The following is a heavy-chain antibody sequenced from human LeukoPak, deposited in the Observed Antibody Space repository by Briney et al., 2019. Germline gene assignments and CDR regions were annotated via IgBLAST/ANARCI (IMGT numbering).Heavy chain of an antibody. CDR2: IYPGDSDT. V-gene: IGHV5-51*01. CDR1: GDTFTNHY. CDR3: ARRGYGSGNYYYPN. Sequence: GGSLKISCQGSGDTFTNHYIGWVRLLPGKGLEWMGIIYPGDSDTRYSPSIQGQVTISADKSISTAYLQWSSLKASDTAMYYCARRGYGSGNYYYPNWGQGTLVTVSS. D-gene: IGHD3-10*01. J-gene: IGHJ4*02.